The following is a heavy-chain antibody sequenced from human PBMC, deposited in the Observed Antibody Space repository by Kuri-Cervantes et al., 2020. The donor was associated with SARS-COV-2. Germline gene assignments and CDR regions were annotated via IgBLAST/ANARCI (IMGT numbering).Heavy chain of an antibody. J-gene: IGHJ6*02. V-gene: IGHV1-69*13. CDR3: ARTEDIVLMVYGLYGMDV. CDR2: IIPIFGTA. D-gene: IGHD2-8*01. CDR1: GGTISSYA. Sequence: SVKVSCKASGGTISSYAISWVRQAPGQGLEWMGGIIPIFGTANYAQKFQGRVTITADESTSTAYMELSSLRSEDTAVYYCARTEDIVLMVYGLYGMDVWGQGTTVTVSS.